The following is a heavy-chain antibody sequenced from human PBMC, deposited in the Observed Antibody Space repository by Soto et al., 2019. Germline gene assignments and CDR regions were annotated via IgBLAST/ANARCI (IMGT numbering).Heavy chain of an antibody. CDR1: GYTLTSYG. D-gene: IGHD6-13*01. V-gene: IGHV1-18*01. CDR2: ISAYNGNT. Sequence: ASVKVSCKASGYTLTSYGISWVRQAPGQGLEWMGWISAYNGNTNYAQKLQGRVTMTTDTSTSTAYMELRSLRSEDTAVYYCAKDLGQQLINRAGYYYYGMDVWGQGTTVTVSS. CDR3: AKDLGQQLINRAGYYYYGMDV. J-gene: IGHJ6*02.